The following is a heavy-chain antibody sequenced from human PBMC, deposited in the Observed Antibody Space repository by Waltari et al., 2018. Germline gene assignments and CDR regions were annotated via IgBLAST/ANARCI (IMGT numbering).Heavy chain of an antibody. Sequence: QVQLQESGPGLVKPSGTLSLTCAVSGGSISSSNWWSWVRQPPGKGLEWIGEIYHSGSTNYNPSLKSRVTISVDTSKNQFSLKLSSVTAADTAVYYCARDRDSSGWYLGAFDIWGQGTMVTVSS. D-gene: IGHD6-19*01. CDR1: GGSISSSNW. CDR3: ARDRDSSGWYLGAFDI. CDR2: IYHSGST. J-gene: IGHJ3*02. V-gene: IGHV4-4*02.